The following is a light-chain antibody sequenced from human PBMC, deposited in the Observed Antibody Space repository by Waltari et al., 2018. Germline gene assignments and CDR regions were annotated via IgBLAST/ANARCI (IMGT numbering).Light chain of an antibody. J-gene: IGKJ1*01. CDR1: HDIGSG. V-gene: IGKV1D-12*01. CDR2: AAC. Sequence: DIQMTQSPSSVSASVGDRPTITCRATHDIGSGLSWYQQKPGKATNLWIYAACTLESGIPSRFSGSGSGTDFTLTISGLQPEDFSTYDCRQTNNFPRTFDQGTKVEIK. CDR3: RQTNNFPRT.